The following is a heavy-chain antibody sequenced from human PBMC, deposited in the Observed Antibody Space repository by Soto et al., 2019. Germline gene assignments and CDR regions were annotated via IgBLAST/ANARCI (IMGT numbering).Heavy chain of an antibody. CDR1: GFTFSTYA. V-gene: IGHV3-23*01. Sequence: PGGSLRLSCAASGFTFSTYAMSWVRQAPGRGLEWVSAISRGGGISTYYAQSVKGRFSISRDNSKNTLFLQMNSLRVEDTAVYYCVKGLQXELPLDSWGQGTLVTVSS. CDR3: VKGLQXELPLDS. J-gene: IGHJ4*02. CDR2: ISRGGGIST. D-gene: IGHD1-26*01.